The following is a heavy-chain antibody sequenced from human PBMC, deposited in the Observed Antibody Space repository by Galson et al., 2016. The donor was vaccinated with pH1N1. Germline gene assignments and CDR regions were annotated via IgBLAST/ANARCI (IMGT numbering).Heavy chain of an antibody. J-gene: IGHJ4*02. Sequence: SVKVSCKASGYSLTIYYVHWVRQAPGQGLEWMGVIDPSNGGTIYAQNFQGRVTMTVDRPTSSVDMEVKRLRSEDTAIYYCATFTTRTTGDDWGQGTLVSVST. CDR1: GYSLTIYY. V-gene: IGHV1-46*01. D-gene: IGHD3-22*01. CDR2: IDPSNGGT. CDR3: ATFTTRTTGDD.